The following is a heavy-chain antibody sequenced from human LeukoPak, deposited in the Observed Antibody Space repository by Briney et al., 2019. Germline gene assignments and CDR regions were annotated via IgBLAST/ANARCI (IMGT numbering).Heavy chain of an antibody. J-gene: IGHJ4*02. CDR3: ARGPTRANSSDY. CDR2: IKQDGSEK. V-gene: IGHV3-7*01. CDR1: GFTFSSYW. D-gene: IGHD2/OR15-2a*01. Sequence: GGSLRLSCAASGFTFSSYWMSWVRQAPGKGLEGVANIKQDGSEKYYVDSVKGRFTISRDNAKNCLYLQMNSLRAEDTAVYYCARGPTRANSSDYWGQGTLVTVSS.